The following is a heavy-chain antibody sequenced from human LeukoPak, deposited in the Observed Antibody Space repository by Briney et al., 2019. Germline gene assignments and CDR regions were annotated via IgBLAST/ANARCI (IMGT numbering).Heavy chain of an antibody. J-gene: IGHJ4*02. CDR3: ARGPTRANSSDY. CDR2: IKQDGSEK. V-gene: IGHV3-7*01. CDR1: GFTFSSYW. D-gene: IGHD2/OR15-2a*01. Sequence: GGSLRLSCAASGFTFSSYWMSWVRQAPGKGLEGVANIKQDGSEKYYVDSVKGRFTISRDNAKNCLYLQMNSLRAEDTAVYYCARGPTRANSSDYWGQGTLVTVSS.